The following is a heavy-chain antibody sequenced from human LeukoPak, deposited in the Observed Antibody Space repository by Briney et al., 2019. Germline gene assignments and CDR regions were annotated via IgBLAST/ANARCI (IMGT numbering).Heavy chain of an antibody. CDR3: ASRYYDFWSGPPDY. D-gene: IGHD3-3*01. V-gene: IGHV3-53*04. Sequence: GGSLRLSCAASGFTVSSNYMSWVRQAPGKGLEWVSVIYSGGSTYYADSVKGRFTISRHNSKNTLYLQMNSLRAEDTAVYYCASRYYDFWSGPPDYWGQGTLVTVSS. CDR2: IYSGGST. CDR1: GFTVSSNY. J-gene: IGHJ4*02.